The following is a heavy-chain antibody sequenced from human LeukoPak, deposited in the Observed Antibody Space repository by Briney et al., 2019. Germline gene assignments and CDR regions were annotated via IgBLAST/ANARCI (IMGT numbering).Heavy chain of an antibody. Sequence: GGSLRLSCAASGFTFSSYAMSWVRQVPGKGLEWVAVIWYDGSNKYYADSVKGRFTISRDNSKNTLYLQMNSLRAEDTAVYYCARDLVVGANPFDYWGQGTLVTVSS. V-gene: IGHV3-33*08. D-gene: IGHD1-26*01. J-gene: IGHJ4*02. CDR1: GFTFSSYA. CDR2: IWYDGSNK. CDR3: ARDLVVGANPFDY.